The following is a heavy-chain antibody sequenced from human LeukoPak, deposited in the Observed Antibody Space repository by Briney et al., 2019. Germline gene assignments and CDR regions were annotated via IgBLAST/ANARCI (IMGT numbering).Heavy chain of an antibody. CDR1: GGPISSSNYY. J-gene: IGHJ6*02. Sequence: SDTLSLPCTVSGGPISSSNYYWRWIRQPPGKGLEWIGSIYYSGSTYYNPSLKSQVTISVDTSKNQFSLKLSSVTAADTAVYYCAREGYCSSTSCGAYYYYGMDVWGQGTTVTVSS. D-gene: IGHD2-2*01. CDR2: IYYSGST. V-gene: IGHV4-39*01. CDR3: AREGYCSSTSCGAYYYYGMDV.